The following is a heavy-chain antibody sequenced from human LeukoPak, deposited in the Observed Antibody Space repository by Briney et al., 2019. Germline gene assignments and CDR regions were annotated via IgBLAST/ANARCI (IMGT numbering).Heavy chain of an antibody. CDR2: TSISDAGK. D-gene: IGHD2-15*01. CDR3: AKAPVTSCRGAFCYPFDS. CDR1: GFSLSSYA. V-gene: IGHV3-23*01. J-gene: IGHJ4*02. Sequence: PWGPLRLSCTVSGFSLSSYAMIWVRRAPGKGLEWVSPTSISDAGKYYADSVRCRFTISRDNSRNTMYLQMNSVSAEDAAVYYCAKAPVTSCRGAFCYPFDSWGQGTVVTVSS.